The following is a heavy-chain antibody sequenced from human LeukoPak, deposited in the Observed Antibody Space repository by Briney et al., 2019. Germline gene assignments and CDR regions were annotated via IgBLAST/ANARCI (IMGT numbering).Heavy chain of an antibody. Sequence: PSETLSLTCAVYGGSFSGYYWSWIRQPPGKGLEWVGEINHSGSTNYNPSLKRRVTISVDTSKNQFSLKLSSVTAADTAVYYCARRPSVWWSRSWYGNWGQGTLVTVSS. CDR3: ARRPSVWWSRSWYGN. CDR1: GGSFSGYY. D-gene: IGHD6-13*01. J-gene: IGHJ4*02. CDR2: INHSGST. V-gene: IGHV4-34*01.